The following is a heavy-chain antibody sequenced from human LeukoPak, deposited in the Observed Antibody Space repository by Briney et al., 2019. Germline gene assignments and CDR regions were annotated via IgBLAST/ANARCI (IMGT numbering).Heavy chain of an antibody. Sequence: KPSETLSLTCTVSGGSISRSSYYWGWIRQPPGKGLEWIGSIYYSGSTYYNPSFKSRVTISVDTSKNQFSLKLSSVTAADTAVYYCARHSHYGDLADYWGQGSLVTVSS. D-gene: IGHD4-17*01. V-gene: IGHV4-39*01. CDR3: ARHSHYGDLADY. CDR2: IYYSGST. J-gene: IGHJ4*02. CDR1: GGSISRSSYY.